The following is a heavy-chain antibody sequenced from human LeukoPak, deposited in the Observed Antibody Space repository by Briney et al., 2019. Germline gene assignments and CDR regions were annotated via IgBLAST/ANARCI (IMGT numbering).Heavy chain of an antibody. J-gene: IGHJ4*02. CDR3: ARLPAYCGGDCYAFDY. CDR2: ISAYNGNT. CDR1: GYTFTSYG. Sequence: GASVKVSCKASGYTFTSYGISWVRQAPGQGLEWMGWISAYNGNTNYAQKLQGRVTMTTDTSTSTAYMELRSLRSDDTAVYYCARLPAYCGGDCYAFDYWGQGTLVTVSS. D-gene: IGHD2-21*02. V-gene: IGHV1-18*01.